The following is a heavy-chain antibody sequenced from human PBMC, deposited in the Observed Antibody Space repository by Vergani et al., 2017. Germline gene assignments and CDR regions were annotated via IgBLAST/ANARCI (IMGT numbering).Heavy chain of an antibody. CDR1: VFTFSSYG. D-gene: IGHD3-9*01. Sequence: QVQLVESGGGVVQPGRSLRLSCAASVFTFSSYGMHWVRQAPGKGLEWVAVISYDGSNKYYADSVKGRFTISRDNSKNTLYLQMNSLRAEDTAVYYCAKEGNYDILTGYTGFYYYYMDVWGKGTTVTVSS. CDR2: ISYDGSNK. V-gene: IGHV3-30*18. J-gene: IGHJ6*03. CDR3: AKEGNYDILTGYTGFYYYYMDV.